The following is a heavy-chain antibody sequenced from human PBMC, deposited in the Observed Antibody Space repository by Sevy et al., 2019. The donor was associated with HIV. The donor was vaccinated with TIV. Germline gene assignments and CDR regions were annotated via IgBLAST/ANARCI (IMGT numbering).Heavy chain of an antibody. J-gene: IGHJ4*02. Sequence: SETLSLTCAVYGESFSNYYWSWIRLSPGKVLESIGEIDHSGRSDYSPSLKSRVTMSVDTSKNQFSLKLTTVTAADTALYYCARGPKPLRSDYGDYRGVGYYFDSWGQGTLVTVSS. V-gene: IGHV4-34*01. CDR3: ARGPKPLRSDYGDYRGVGYYFDS. CDR1: GESFSNYY. D-gene: IGHD4-17*01. CDR2: IDHSGRS.